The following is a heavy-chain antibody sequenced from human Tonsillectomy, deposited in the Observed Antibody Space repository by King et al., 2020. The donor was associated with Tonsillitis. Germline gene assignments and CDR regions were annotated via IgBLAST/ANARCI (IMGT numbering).Heavy chain of an antibody. Sequence: QLVQSGAEVKKPGESLKISCKSSGYNFSTYWIAWVRQMPGKGLEWVGIIYPGDSDTRYSPSFQGRVTISADKSISTAYLQWSSLKASDSAMYYCARLPTGGYYYMDAWGKRDRGHRLL. J-gene: IGHJ6*03. CDR2: IYPGDSDT. D-gene: IGHD2-15*01. CDR1: GYNFSTYW. CDR3: ARLPTGGYYYMDA. V-gene: IGHV5-51*01.